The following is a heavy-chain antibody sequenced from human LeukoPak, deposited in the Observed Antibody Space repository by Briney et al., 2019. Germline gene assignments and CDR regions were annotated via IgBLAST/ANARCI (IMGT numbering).Heavy chain of an antibody. J-gene: IGHJ4*02. V-gene: IGHV3-30*19. CDR2: ISYDGSNK. CDR1: GFTFSSYG. Sequence: GGSLRLSCAASGFTFSSYGMHWVRQAPGKGLEWVAVISYDGSNKYYADSVKGRFTISRDNSKNTLYLQMNSLRAEDTAAYYCARGQTYYYDSSGYDFDYWGQGTLVTVSS. D-gene: IGHD3-22*01. CDR3: ARGQTYYYDSSGYDFDY.